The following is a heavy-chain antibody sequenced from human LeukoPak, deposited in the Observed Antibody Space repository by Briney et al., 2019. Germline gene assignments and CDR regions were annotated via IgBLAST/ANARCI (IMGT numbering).Heavy chain of an antibody. D-gene: IGHD3-10*01. J-gene: IGHJ6*03. V-gene: IGHV1-69*06. CDR1: GGTFNSYA. CDR2: IIPIFDTT. Sequence: GASVKVSCKASGGTFNSYAISWVRQAPGQGLEWMGGIIPIFDTTNYAQKFQGRVTIIAEKSTSTAYMELYSLRSEDTAVYYCARAIRGSKIASRYYYYYMDVWGKGTTVTVSS. CDR3: ARAIRGSKIASRYYYYYMDV.